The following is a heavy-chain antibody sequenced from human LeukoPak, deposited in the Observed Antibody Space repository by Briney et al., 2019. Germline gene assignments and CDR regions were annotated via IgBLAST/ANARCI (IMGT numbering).Heavy chain of an antibody. CDR3: AELGITMIGGV. CDR1: GFTFSSYA. V-gene: IGHV3-30*04. CDR2: ISYDGSNK. J-gene: IGHJ6*04. D-gene: IGHD3-10*02. Sequence: GGSLRLSCAASGFTFSSYAMHWVRQAPGKGLEWVAAISYDGSNKYYADSVKGRFTISRDNSKNTLYLQMNSLRAEDTAVYYCAELGITMIGGVWGKGTAVTISS.